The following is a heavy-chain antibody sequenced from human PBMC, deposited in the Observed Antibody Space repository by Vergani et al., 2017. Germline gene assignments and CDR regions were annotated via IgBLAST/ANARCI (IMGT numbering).Heavy chain of an antibody. Sequence: EVQLLESGGGLVQPGGSLRLSCAASGFTFSSYAMSWVRQAPGKGLEWVSVISDTGGSTYYADSVKGRFTISRDNFKNTLYLLMNSLRAEDTAVYYCAKDPGVGARXEDYWGQGTLVTVS. V-gene: IGHV3-23*01. J-gene: IGHJ4*02. CDR3: AKDPGVGARXEDY. CDR1: GFTFSSYA. CDR2: ISDTGGST. D-gene: IGHD1-26*01.